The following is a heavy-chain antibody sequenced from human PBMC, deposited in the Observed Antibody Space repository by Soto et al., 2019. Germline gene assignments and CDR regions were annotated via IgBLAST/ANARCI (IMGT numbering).Heavy chain of an antibody. D-gene: IGHD2-15*01. V-gene: IGHV1-69*12. Sequence: QVQLVQSGAEVRQPASSVKVSCKTSGGTFSSYAISWVRQAPGQGLAWMGGIVPIVDTSTYAQKFQGRVTITADESTSTVYMELSSLRSDDTAVYYCVRVVAIPGSPDNWGQGTLVTVSS. J-gene: IGHJ4*02. CDR2: IVPIVDTS. CDR1: GGTFSSYA. CDR3: VRVVAIPGSPDN.